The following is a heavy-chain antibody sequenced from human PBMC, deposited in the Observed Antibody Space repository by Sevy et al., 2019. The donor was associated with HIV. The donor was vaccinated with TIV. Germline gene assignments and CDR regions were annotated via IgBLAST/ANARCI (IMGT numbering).Heavy chain of an antibody. V-gene: IGHV3-11*01. Sequence: VGSLRLSCVASGFTFSDYYMSWIRQAPGKGLEWVSYISGSDGAIYYADSVKGRFTISRDNTKNSLYLQMTSLTAEDTAVYYCARDHVKDGDLGDYYYFAMDVWGQGTTVTVSS. CDR1: GFTFSDYY. J-gene: IGHJ6*02. D-gene: IGHD4-17*01. CDR2: ISGSDGAI. CDR3: ARDHVKDGDLGDYYYFAMDV.